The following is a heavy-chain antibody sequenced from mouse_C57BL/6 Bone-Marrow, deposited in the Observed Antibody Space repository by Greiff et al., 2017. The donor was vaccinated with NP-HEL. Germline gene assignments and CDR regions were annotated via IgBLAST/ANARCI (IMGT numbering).Heavy chain of an antibody. CDR1: GFNIKDDY. CDR2: IAPENGDT. Sequence: EVQLQQSGAELVRPGASVKLSCTASGFNIKDDYMHWVKQRHEQGLEWIGWIAPENGDTEYAWKFQGKATITADTSSNTSYLQLSSLTSDDTAVYYCTTLTAYYFDYWGQGTPLTVSS. J-gene: IGHJ2*01. CDR3: TTLTAYYFDY. D-gene: IGHD2-13*01. V-gene: IGHV14-4*01.